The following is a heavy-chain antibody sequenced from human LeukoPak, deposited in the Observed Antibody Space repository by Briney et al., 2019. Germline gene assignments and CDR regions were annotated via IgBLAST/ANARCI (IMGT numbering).Heavy chain of an antibody. D-gene: IGHD6-6*01. J-gene: IGHJ4*02. CDR1: GFTFSTYW. Sequence: GGPLRLSCAASGFTFSTYWMNWFRQTPGKGLEGVAKIKADGGEKDHVASVKGRFTISRDKAQNSLYLQMNSLRVEDTAVYYCARGGAARPDFWGQGTLVTVSS. CDR3: ARGGAARPDF. V-gene: IGHV3-7*01. CDR2: IKADGGEK.